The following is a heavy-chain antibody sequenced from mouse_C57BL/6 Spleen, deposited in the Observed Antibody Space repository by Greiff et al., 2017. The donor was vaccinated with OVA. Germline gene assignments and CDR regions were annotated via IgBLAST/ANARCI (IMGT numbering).Heavy chain of an antibody. J-gene: IGHJ3*01. D-gene: IGHD2-2*01. CDR2: INPNNGGT. CDR1: GYTFTDYN. Sequence: EVKLLESGPELVKPGASVKIPCKASGYTFTDYNMDWVKQSHGQSLEWIGDINPNNGGTIYNQKFKGKATLTVDKSSRTAYMELRSLTSEDTAVYYCAKSGYDYWGQGTLVTVSA. V-gene: IGHV1-18*01. CDR3: AKSGYDY.